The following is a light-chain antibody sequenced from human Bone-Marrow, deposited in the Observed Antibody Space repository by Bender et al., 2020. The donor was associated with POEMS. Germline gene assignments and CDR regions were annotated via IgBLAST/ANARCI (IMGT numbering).Light chain of an antibody. J-gene: IGLJ3*02. Sequence: SYVLTQPPSVSVAPGQTARIPCGGNNIGSKGVHWYRQKPGQAPVLVVYDDSDRPSGIPERFSGSNSGNTATLIISRVEAGDEADYYCHVWDRNSAHVVFGGGTSLTVL. V-gene: IGLV3-21*02. CDR1: NIGSKG. CDR3: HVWDRNSAHVV. CDR2: DDS.